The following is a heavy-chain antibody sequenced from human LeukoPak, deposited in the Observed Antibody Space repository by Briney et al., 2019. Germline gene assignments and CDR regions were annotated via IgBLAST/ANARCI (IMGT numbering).Heavy chain of an antibody. J-gene: IGHJ4*02. V-gene: IGHV3-74*01. CDR3: TRANDSSGYYDY. D-gene: IGHD3-22*01. CDR2: IKSDGSST. Sequence: GGSLRLSCAASGFTSSSYWVHWVRQAPGKGLVWVSRIKSDGSSTSYADSVKGRFTISRDNAKNTLYLQMDSLRAEDTAVYYCTRANDSSGYYDYWGQGTLVTVSS. CDR1: GFTSSSYW.